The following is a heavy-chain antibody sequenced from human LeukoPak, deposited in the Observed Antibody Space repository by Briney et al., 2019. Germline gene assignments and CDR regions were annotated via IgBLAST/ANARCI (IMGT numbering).Heavy chain of an antibody. J-gene: IGHJ4*02. CDR2: ISSSSSYI. V-gene: IGHV3-21*01. Sequence: GGSLRLSCEASGFTFSSYSMNWVRQAPGKGLEWVSSISSSSSYIYYADSVKGRFTISRDNAKNSLYLQMNSLRAEDTAVYYCARDTAAAGDEIDYWGQGTLVTVSS. CDR1: GFTFSSYS. D-gene: IGHD6-13*01. CDR3: ARDTAAAGDEIDY.